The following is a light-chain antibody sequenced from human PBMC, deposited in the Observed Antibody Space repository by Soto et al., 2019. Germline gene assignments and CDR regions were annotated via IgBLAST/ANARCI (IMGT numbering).Light chain of an antibody. J-gene: IGKJ1*01. CDR2: CAS. CDR1: QCVSSSY. CDR3: QQYNNWPRT. V-gene: IGKV3D-7*01. Sequence: PGERVTISCRVCQCVSSSYLTCYQQIPGQAPRLLIFCASTRATGIPARLSGSGSGTDFTLTISSLQPEDFAVYYFQQYNNWPRTFRQGTKLDI.